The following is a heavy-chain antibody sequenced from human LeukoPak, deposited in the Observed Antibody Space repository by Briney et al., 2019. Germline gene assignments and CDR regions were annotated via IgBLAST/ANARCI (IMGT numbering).Heavy chain of an antibody. Sequence: SETLSLTCAVSGGSFSGYYWSWIRQPPGKGLEWIGEINHSGSTNYNPSLKSRVTISVDTSKNQFSLKLSSVTAADTAAYYCAGCRRYCSSTSCYYSYYYYMDVWGKGAPVNVSS. CDR3: AGCRRYCSSTSCYYSYYYYMDV. V-gene: IGHV4-34*01. CDR1: GGSFSGYY. J-gene: IGHJ6*03. CDR2: INHSGST. D-gene: IGHD2-2*01.